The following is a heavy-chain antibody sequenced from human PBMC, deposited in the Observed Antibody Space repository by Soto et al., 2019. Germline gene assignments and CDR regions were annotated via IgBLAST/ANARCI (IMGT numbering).Heavy chain of an antibody. V-gene: IGHV4-59*08. D-gene: IGHD2-2*03. CDR2: ISYSGST. Sequence: ASETLSLTCTVSGGSISSYYWSWIRQPPGKGREWIGYISYSGSTNYNPSLLSRVTISVDTSKNEFSLRLNSVTAADTAVYYCVRLNGYCVSTKCRGYYGMDVWGQGTTVTVSS. CDR1: GGSISSYY. CDR3: VRLNGYCVSTKCRGYYGMDV. J-gene: IGHJ6*02.